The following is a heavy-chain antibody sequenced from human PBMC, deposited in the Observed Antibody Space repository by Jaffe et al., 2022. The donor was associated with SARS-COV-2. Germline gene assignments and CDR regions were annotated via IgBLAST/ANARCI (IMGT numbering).Heavy chain of an antibody. D-gene: IGHD1-26*01. CDR1: GFTFSDYA. Sequence: QLVESGGGLVKPGESLRLSCAASGFTFSDYAMNWVRQAPGRGLESVAAITSSSTSIFYADSAKGRFTISRDNAKNSLYLQLNSLGADDTAMYFCAREVGGSYLNTFDSWGQGTLVTVSS. CDR2: ITSSSTSI. CDR3: AREVGGSYLNTFDS. J-gene: IGHJ4*02. V-gene: IGHV3-21*02.